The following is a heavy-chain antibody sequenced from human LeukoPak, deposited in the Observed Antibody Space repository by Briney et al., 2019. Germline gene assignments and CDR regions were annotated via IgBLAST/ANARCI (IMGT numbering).Heavy chain of an antibody. D-gene: IGHD3-10*01. Sequence: GASVKVSCKASGYTFTTYYMHWVRQAPGQGLEWMGIINPSGGSTSYAQKFQGRVTMTRDTSISTAYMELSRLRSDDTAVYYCASFGKFYGSGSASDNWFDPWGQGTLVTVSS. CDR2: INPSGGST. CDR3: ASFGKFYGSGSASDNWFDP. CDR1: GYTFTTYY. J-gene: IGHJ5*02. V-gene: IGHV1-46*01.